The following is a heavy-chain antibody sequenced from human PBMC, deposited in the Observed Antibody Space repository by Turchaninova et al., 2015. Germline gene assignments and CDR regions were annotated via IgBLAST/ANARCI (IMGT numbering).Heavy chain of an antibody. CDR3: ARGYRLDY. CDR2: NNHSGST. Sequence: QVPLQQWGAGLFKPSETLSTTCAGEGGSFSGFYWTWLRQPPGKGLEWSGENNHSGSTNYNPSLKSRVTISVDTSKSQVSLKVTSVTAADTAVYYCARGYRLDYWGLGTLVTVSS. CDR1: GGSFSGFY. V-gene: IGHV4-34*01. J-gene: IGHJ4*02.